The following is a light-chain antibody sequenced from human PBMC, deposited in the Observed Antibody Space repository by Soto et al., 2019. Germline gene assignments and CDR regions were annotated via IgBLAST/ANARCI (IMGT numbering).Light chain of an antibody. CDR1: QSISSW. CDR3: QQYDTYAWT. V-gene: IGKV1-5*03. Sequence: DIQMTQSPSTLSASVGDRVTNTCRASQSISSWLAWYQQKPGKAPKVLMYKASSLESGVPSRFSGSGSGTEFTLTISSLQPDDFATYYCQQYDTYAWTFGQGTKVEIK. J-gene: IGKJ1*01. CDR2: KAS.